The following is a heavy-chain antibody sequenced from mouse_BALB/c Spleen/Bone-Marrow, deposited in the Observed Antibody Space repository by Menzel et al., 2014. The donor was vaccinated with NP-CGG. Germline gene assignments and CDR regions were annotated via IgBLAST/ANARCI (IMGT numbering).Heavy chain of an antibody. V-gene: IGHV1-69*02. J-gene: IGHJ2*01. CDR2: IDPSDSET. CDR3: ARNWVYFDY. D-gene: IGHD4-1*01. CDR1: GYTFTSYW. Sequence: QVQLKQSGAELVKPGAPVKLSCKASGYTFTSYWMNWVKQRPGRGLEWIGRIDPSDSETHYNQKFKDKATLTVDKSSSTADIQLSSLTSEDSAVYYCARNWVYFDYWGQGTTLTVSS.